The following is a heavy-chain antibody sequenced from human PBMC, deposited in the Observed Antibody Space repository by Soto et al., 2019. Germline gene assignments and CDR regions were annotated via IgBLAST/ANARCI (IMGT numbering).Heavy chain of an antibody. CDR2: ISSNGGST. D-gene: IGHD1-7*01. J-gene: IGHJ3*02. CDR3: VKDREYNWNYLGAFDI. CDR1: GFTFSSYA. V-gene: IGHV3-64D*08. Sequence: GGSLRLSCSASGFTFSSYAMHWVRQAPGKGLEYVSAISSNGGSTYYADSVKGRFTISRDNSKNTLYLQMSSLRAEDTAVYYCVKDREYNWNYLGAFDIWGQGTMVTVSS.